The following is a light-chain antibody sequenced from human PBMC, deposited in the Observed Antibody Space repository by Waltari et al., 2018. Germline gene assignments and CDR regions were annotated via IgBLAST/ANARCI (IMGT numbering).Light chain of an antibody. CDR3: QQFYITPQT. Sequence: DIVMTQSPDSLAVSLGERATINCRSSRTVVFSSNNKDFLSWYQQRPGQPPKLLIYWASTRESGVPDRVSGGGSGTNFTLTINGLQAEDVAVYYCQQFYITPQTFGQGTRVEIK. J-gene: IGKJ2*01. V-gene: IGKV4-1*01. CDR1: RTVVFSSNNKDF. CDR2: WAS.